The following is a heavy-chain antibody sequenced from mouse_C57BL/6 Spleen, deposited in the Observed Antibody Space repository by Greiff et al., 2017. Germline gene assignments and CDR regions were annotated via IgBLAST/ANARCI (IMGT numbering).Heavy chain of an antibody. CDR3: AIRWYAMDD. CDR2: IDPSDSYT. D-gene: IGHD1-1*01. V-gene: IGHV1-69*01. CDR1: GYTFTSYW. Sequence: QVQLQQPGAELVMPGASVKLSCKASGYTFTSYWMHWVKQRPGQGLEWIGEIDPSDSYTNYNQKFKGKSTLTVDKSSSTAYMQLSSLTSEDSAVYYCAIRWYAMDDWGQGTSVTVSS. J-gene: IGHJ4*01.